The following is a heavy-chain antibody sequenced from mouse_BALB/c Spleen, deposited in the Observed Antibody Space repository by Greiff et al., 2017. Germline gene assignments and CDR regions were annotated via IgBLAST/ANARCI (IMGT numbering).Heavy chain of an antibody. Sequence: EVQVVESGGGLVQPGGSRKLSCAASGFTFSSFGMHWVRQAPEKGLEWVAYISSGSSTIYYADTVKGRFTISRDNPKNTLFLQMTSLRSEDTAMYYCARSTVVAFYWYFDVWGAGTTVTVSS. CDR1: GFTFSSFG. CDR3: ARSTVVAFYWYFDV. D-gene: IGHD1-1*01. V-gene: IGHV5-17*02. CDR2: ISSGSSTI. J-gene: IGHJ1*01.